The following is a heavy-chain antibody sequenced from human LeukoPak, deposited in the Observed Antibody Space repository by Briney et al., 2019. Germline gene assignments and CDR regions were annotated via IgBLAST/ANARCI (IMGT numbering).Heavy chain of an antibody. Sequence: SETLSLTCTVSGGSISSSSYYWGWIRQPPGKGLECIGSIYYSASTYYNPSLKSRVTIFVDTSKNQFSLKLSSVTAADTAVYYCARQTRFLEWLPTKWYDPWGQGTLVTVSS. V-gene: IGHV4-39*01. CDR1: GGSISSSSYY. CDR2: IYYSAST. CDR3: ARQTRFLEWLPTKWYDP. J-gene: IGHJ5*02. D-gene: IGHD3-3*01.